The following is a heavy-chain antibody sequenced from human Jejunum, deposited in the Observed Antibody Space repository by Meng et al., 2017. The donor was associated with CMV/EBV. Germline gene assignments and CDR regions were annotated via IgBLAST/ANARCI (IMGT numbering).Heavy chain of an antibody. D-gene: IGHD3-3*01. Sequence: GGSVTDVHYWRWVRQPPGKGLEWIAYVSYNGNTNYNRSLKGRVSVSSDAAKNQFYLRLASATTADTAVYYCARGWADIRFSGAMDVWGQGTTVTVSS. CDR2: VSYNGNT. CDR1: GGSVTDVHY. CDR3: ARGWADIRFSGAMDV. J-gene: IGHJ6*02. V-gene: IGHV4-61*08.